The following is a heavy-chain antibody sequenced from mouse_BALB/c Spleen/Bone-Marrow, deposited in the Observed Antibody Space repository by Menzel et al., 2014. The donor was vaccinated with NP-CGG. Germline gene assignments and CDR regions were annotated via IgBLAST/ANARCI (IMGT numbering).Heavy chain of an antibody. CDR1: GYTFTSSW. Sequence: VQLQQSGSVLVRPGASVKLSYKASGYTFTSSWMHWAKQRPGQGLEWIGEIHPNSGNTNYNEKFKGKATPTVDTSSSTAYVDLSSLTSEDSAVYYCARSGFDYWGQGTTLTVSS. CDR2: IHPNSGNT. CDR3: ARSGFDY. V-gene: IGHV1S130*01. D-gene: IGHD4-1*01. J-gene: IGHJ2*01.